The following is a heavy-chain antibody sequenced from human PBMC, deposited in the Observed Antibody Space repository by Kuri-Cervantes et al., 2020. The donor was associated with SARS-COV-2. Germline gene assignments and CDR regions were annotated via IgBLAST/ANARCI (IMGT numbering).Heavy chain of an antibody. CDR1: GGTFSSYA. CDR2: INPSGGST. D-gene: IGHD5-12*01. CDR3: ARVGRGMATTPGFDY. V-gene: IGHV1-46*01. J-gene: IGHJ4*02. Sequence: ASVKVSCKASGGTFSSYAISWVRQAPGQGLEWMGIINPSGGSTSCAQKFQGRVTMTRDTSTSTVYMELSSLRSEDTAVYYCARVGRGMATTPGFDYWGQGTLVTVSS.